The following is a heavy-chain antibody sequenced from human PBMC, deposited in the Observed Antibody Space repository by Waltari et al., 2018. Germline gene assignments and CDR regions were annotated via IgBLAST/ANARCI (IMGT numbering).Heavy chain of an antibody. D-gene: IGHD5-12*01. CDR1: GFTLSTYA. V-gene: IGHV3-23*04. Sequence: EVQLVESGGGLVQLGGSLSLSCSASGFTLSTYALIWVRQAPGKGLEWVSAISGSGGSTYYADSVKGRFTISRDNSKNTLYLQMNSLRAEDTAVYYCAKAPGGWLPFDYWGQGTLVTVSS. CDR3: AKAPGGWLPFDY. CDR2: ISGSGGST. J-gene: IGHJ4*02.